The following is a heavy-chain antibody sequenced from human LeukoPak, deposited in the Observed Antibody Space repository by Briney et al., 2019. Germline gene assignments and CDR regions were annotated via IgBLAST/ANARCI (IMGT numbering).Heavy chain of an antibody. V-gene: IGHV4-39*07. J-gene: IGHJ3*02. CDR2: IYYSGST. CDR1: GGSISSSSYY. Sequence: SETLSLTCTVSGGSISSSSYYWGWTRQPPGKGLEWIGSIYYSGSTYYNPSLKSRVTISVDTSKNQFSLKLSSVTAADTAVYYCARDPGYYDSSGDAFDIWGQGTMVTVS. CDR3: ARDPGYYDSSGDAFDI. D-gene: IGHD3-22*01.